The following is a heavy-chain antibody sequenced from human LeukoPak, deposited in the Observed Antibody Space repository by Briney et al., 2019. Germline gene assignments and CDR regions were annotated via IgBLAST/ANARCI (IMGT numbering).Heavy chain of an antibody. Sequence: PGGSLRLSCAASGFTFSSYVMNWVRQTPGKGLEWVSGIGGSGGYHTYYADSVRGRFTISRDNSKNTLYLQMNSLRAEDTAVYYCARSSRYYDFWSGYYWGQGTLVTVSS. D-gene: IGHD3-3*01. CDR2: IGGSGGYHT. CDR3: ARSSRYYDFWSGYY. CDR1: GFTFSSYV. J-gene: IGHJ4*02. V-gene: IGHV3-23*01.